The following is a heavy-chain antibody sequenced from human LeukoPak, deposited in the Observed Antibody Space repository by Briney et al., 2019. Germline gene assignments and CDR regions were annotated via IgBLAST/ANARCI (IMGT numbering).Heavy chain of an antibody. V-gene: IGHV3-21*01. CDR2: ISSSSRYI. D-gene: IGHD3/OR15-3a*01. J-gene: IGHJ1*01. Sequence: NPGGSLRLSCAASGLTFSSYSMNWVRQAPGKGREWVSSISSSSRYIYYANPLKSRFPISRDNAKNALYLQVNSLRADDTAVYYCARGRRDWLLNVVKYFQHWGQGTLVTVSS. CDR1: GLTFSSYS. CDR3: ARGRRDWLLNVVKYFQH.